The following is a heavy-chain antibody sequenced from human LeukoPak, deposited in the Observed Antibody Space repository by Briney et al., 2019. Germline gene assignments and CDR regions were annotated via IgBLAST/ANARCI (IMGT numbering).Heavy chain of an antibody. CDR3: ARVPPVSRISRRYFDY. D-gene: IGHD2/OR15-2a*01. CDR1: GGSISSYY. V-gene: IGHV4-59*01. J-gene: IGHJ4*02. CDR2: IYYSGST. Sequence: SETLSLTCTVSGGSISSYYWSWIRQPPGKGLEWIGYIYYSGSTNYNPSLKSRVTISVDTSKNQFSLKLSSVTAADTAVYYCARVPPVSRISRRYFDYWGQGTLVTVSS.